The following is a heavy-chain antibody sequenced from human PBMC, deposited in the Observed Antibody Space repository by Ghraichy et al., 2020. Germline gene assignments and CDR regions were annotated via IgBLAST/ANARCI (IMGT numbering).Heavy chain of an antibody. CDR2: IRSKANSYAT. J-gene: IGHJ4*02. D-gene: IGHD1-26*01. CDR1: GFTFSGSA. Sequence: GGSLRLSCAASGFTFSGSAMHWVRQASGKGLEWVGRIRSKANSYATAYAASVKGRFTISRDDSKNTAYLQMNSLKTEDTAVYYCTRFIVGAAGGFDYWGQGTLVTVSS. V-gene: IGHV3-73*01. CDR3: TRFIVGAAGGFDY.